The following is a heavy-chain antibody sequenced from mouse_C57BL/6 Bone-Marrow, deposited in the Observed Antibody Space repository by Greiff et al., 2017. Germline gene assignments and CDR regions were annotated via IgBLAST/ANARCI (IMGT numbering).Heavy chain of an antibody. V-gene: IGHV1-15*01. Sequence: VQLQQSGAELVRPGASVTLSCKASGYTFTDYEMHWVKQTPVHGLEWIGAIDPETGGTAYNQKFKGKAILTADKSSSTAYMELRSLTSEDSAVYYCTRQGLYGNSQYYFDYWGQGTTLTVSS. J-gene: IGHJ2*01. CDR2: IDPETGGT. D-gene: IGHD1-1*01. CDR3: TRQGLYGNSQYYFDY. CDR1: GYTFTDYE.